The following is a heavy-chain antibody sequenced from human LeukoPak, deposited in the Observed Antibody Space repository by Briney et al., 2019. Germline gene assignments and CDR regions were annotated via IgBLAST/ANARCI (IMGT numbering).Heavy chain of an antibody. J-gene: IGHJ4*02. CDR1: GFTFSSYA. Sequence: QPGGSLRLSCAASGFTFSSYAMSWVRQAPGKGLEWVSAISGSGGSTYYADSVKGRFVISRDNAKNALYLQMNSLRAEDTAVYYCARVAWRQLWFCDYWGQGTLVTVSS. V-gene: IGHV3-23*01. CDR3: ARVAWRQLWFCDY. CDR2: ISGSGGST. D-gene: IGHD5-18*01.